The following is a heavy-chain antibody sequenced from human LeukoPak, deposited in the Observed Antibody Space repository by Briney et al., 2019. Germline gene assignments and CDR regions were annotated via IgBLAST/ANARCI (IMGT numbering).Heavy chain of an antibody. Sequence: GASVKVFCKASGYTFTGYYMHWVRQAPGQGLEWMGWINPNSGGTNYAQKFQGRVTMTRDTSISTAYMELSRLRSDDTAVYYCARDIVMVTYWFDPWGQGTLVTVSS. V-gene: IGHV1-2*02. D-gene: IGHD5-18*01. CDR3: ARDIVMVTYWFDP. CDR1: GYTFTGYY. CDR2: INPNSGGT. J-gene: IGHJ5*02.